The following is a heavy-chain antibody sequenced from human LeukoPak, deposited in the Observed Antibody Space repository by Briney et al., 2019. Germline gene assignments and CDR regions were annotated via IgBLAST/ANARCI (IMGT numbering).Heavy chain of an antibody. J-gene: IGHJ6*02. CDR1: GFTFSSYG. D-gene: IGHD4-11*01. CDR3: ARELTTVTTPSYDYYYYGMDV. CDR2: IWYDGSNK. Sequence: GGSLRLSCAASGFTFSSYGVHWVRQAPGKGLEWVAVIWYDGSNKYYADSVKGRFTISRDNSKNTLYLQMNSLRAEDTAVYYCARELTTVTTPSYDYYYYGMDVWGQGATVTVSS. V-gene: IGHV3-33*01.